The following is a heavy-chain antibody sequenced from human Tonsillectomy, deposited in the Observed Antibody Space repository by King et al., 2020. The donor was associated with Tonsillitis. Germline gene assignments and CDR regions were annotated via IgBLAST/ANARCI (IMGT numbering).Heavy chain of an antibody. CDR1: GFPFSNYG. Sequence: VQLVESGGGVVQPGRSLRLSCAASGFPFSNYGMHWVRQARGKGLEWVALIWYDGSNEYYGDSVKGRFTISRDNSKSTLSLQMNSLRAEDTAVYYCARALTAASPTGYYFDYWGQGTLVTVSS. D-gene: IGHD6-13*01. J-gene: IGHJ4*02. V-gene: IGHV3-33*08. CDR3: ARALTAASPTGYYFDY. CDR2: IWYDGSNE.